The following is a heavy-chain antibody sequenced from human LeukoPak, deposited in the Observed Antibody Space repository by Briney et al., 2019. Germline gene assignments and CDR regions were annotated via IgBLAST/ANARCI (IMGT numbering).Heavy chain of an antibody. V-gene: IGHV1-2*02. Sequence: RASVKVSCKASGYTFTGYYMHWVRQAPGQGLEWMGWINPNSGGTNYAQKFQGRVTMTRDTSISTAYMELSRLRSDDTAVYYCARDFSAAGTDAFDIWGQGTMVTVSS. J-gene: IGHJ3*02. D-gene: IGHD6-13*01. CDR3: ARDFSAAGTDAFDI. CDR2: INPNSGGT. CDR1: GYTFTGYY.